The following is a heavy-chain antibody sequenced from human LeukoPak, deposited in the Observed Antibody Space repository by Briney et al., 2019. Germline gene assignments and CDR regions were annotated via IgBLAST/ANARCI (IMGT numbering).Heavy chain of an antibody. J-gene: IGHJ4*02. CDR1: GFTFSSHW. CDR2: IKQGGSEK. Sequence: PGGSLRLSCSASGFTFSSHWMSWVRQAPGKGLEWVANIKQGGSEKYYVDSVKGRFTISSDNARNSLFLQMNSLRAEETAVYYCAMDYDGWSHDYWGQGSLVTVSS. V-gene: IGHV3-7*04. D-gene: IGHD3-16*01. CDR3: AMDYDGWSHDY.